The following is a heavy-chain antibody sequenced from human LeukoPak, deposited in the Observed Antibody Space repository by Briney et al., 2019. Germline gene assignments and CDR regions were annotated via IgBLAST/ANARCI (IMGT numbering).Heavy chain of an antibody. CDR2: INPSGGST. J-gene: IGHJ3*02. CDR1: GYTFTSYY. V-gene: IGHV1-46*01. D-gene: IGHD6-6*01. Sequence: ASVKVSCKASGYTFTSYYMHWVRQAPGQGLEWMGIINPSGGSTSYAQKFQGRVTMTRDTSTSTVYMELSSLRSEDTAVYYCAREGSSIAAFGAFDIWGQGTMVTVSS. CDR3: AREGSSIAAFGAFDI.